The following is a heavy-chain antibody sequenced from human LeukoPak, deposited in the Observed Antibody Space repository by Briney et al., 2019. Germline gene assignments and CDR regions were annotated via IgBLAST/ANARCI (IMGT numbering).Heavy chain of an antibody. CDR3: AKGYPTSLDY. CDR1: GFIFSTYA. CDR2: ISGSGDST. V-gene: IGHV3-23*01. D-gene: IGHD1-26*01. J-gene: IGHJ4*02. Sequence: GGSLRLSCAASGFIFSTYAMSWVRQAPGEGLEWVSGISGSGDSTYYADSVKGRFTISRDNSKNTLYLQMNGLRAEDTAVYYCAKGYPTSLDYWGQGTLVTVSS.